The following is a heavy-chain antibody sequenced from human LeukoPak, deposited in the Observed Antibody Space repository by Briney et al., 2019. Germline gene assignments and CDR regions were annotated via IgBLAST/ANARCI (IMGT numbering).Heavy chain of an antibody. V-gene: IGHV4-59*01. D-gene: IGHD3-3*01. Sequence: SETLSLTCTVSGGSISSYYWSWIRQPPGKGLEWFGYIYYSGSTNYNPSLKSRVTISVDTSKNQFSLKLSSVTAADMAVYYCARDRFLSREDYYYGMDVWGQGTTVAVSS. CDR3: ARDRFLSREDYYYGMDV. CDR1: GGSISSYY. CDR2: IYYSGST. J-gene: IGHJ6*02.